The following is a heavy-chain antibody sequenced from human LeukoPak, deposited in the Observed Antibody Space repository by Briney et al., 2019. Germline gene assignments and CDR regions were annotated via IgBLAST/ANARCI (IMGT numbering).Heavy chain of an antibody. Sequence: LAGGSLRLSCVPSGFTFTTYAMNWVRQAPGKGLEWVSGITRGGRTYYADSMKRRFTISRDSSKNTLYLQRTSLRADDTALYYCARSIPPDFWGQGTLVTVSS. D-gene: IGHD1-26*01. J-gene: IGHJ4*02. CDR1: GFTFTTYA. CDR3: ARSIPPDF. V-gene: IGHV3-23*01. CDR2: ITRGGRT.